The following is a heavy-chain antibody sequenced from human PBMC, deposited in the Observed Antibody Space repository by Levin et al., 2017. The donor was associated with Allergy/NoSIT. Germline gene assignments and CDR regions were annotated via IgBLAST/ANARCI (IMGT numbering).Heavy chain of an antibody. CDR1: GFTFSSYG. CDR3: ANEYSSGWLDYYYYGMDV. J-gene: IGHJ6*02. CDR2: ISYDGSNK. Sequence: GESLKISCAASGFTFSSYGMHWVRQAPGKGLEWVAVISYDGSNKYYADSVKGRFTISRDNSKNTLYLQMNSLRAEDTAVYYCANEYSSGWLDYYYYGMDVWGQGTTVTVSS. D-gene: IGHD6-19*01. V-gene: IGHV3-30*18.